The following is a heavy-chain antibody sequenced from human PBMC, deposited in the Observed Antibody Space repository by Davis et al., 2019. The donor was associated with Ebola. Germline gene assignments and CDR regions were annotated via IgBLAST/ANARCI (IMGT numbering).Heavy chain of an antibody. V-gene: IGHV3-21*01. D-gene: IGHD6-19*01. CDR2: ISSSSSYI. CDR3: ARDDDDVGWLAYFDY. CDR1: GFTFSSYS. Sequence: GESLKISCAASGFTFSSYSMNWVRQAPGKGLEWVSSISSSSSYIYYADSVKGRFTISRDNAKNSLYLQMNSLRAEDTAVYYCARDDDDVGWLAYFDYWGQGTLVTVSS. J-gene: IGHJ4*02.